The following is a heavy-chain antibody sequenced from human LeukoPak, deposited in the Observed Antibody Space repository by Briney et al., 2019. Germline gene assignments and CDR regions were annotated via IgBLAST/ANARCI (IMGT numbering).Heavy chain of an antibody. CDR1: GGSISSGGYY. Sequence: SQTLSLTCTVSGGSISSGGYYWSWIRQHPGKGLEWIGHIAESGSTYYNPSLKSRVTISVDTSKNQFSLKLSSVTAADTAVYYCARGWVYDILTGYYYYYGMDVWGQGTTVTVSS. V-gene: IGHV4-31*03. J-gene: IGHJ6*02. CDR2: IAESGST. D-gene: IGHD3-9*01. CDR3: ARGWVYDILTGYYYYYGMDV.